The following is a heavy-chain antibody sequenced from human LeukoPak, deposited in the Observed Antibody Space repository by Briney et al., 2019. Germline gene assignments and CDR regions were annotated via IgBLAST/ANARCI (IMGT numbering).Heavy chain of an antibody. Sequence: SETLSLTCAVYGGSFSGYYWSWIRQPPGKGLEWIGEINHSGSTNYNPSLKSRVTISVDTSKNQFSLRLSSVTAADTAVYYCARGRRDGYVYWGQGTLVTVSS. D-gene: IGHD5-24*01. CDR1: GGSFSGYY. CDR2: INHSGST. J-gene: IGHJ4*02. CDR3: ARGRRDGYVY. V-gene: IGHV4-34*01.